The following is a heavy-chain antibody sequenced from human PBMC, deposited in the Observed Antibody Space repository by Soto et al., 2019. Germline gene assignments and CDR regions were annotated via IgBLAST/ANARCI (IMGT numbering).Heavy chain of an antibody. CDR1: GASISSSY. CDR3: ARGYYDSSGQSNTFDI. CDR2: VYYSGST. D-gene: IGHD3-22*01. Sequence: SETLSLTCTVSGASISSSYWSWIRQSPEKGLEWIGYVYYSGSTNYNPSLKSRVTISVDTSKNQFSLKLNSVTAADTAVYYCARGYYDSSGQSNTFDIWGQGTMVTVSS. V-gene: IGHV4-59*01. J-gene: IGHJ3*02.